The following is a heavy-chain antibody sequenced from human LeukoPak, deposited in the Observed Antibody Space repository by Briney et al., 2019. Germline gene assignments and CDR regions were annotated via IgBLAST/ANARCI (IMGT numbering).Heavy chain of an antibody. CDR2: ISSSGGTI. Sequence: GGSLRLSCAASGFTFSSYEMNWVRQAPGKGLEWVSYISSSGGTIYYADSVKGRFTISRDNAKNSLYLQMNSLRAEDTAVYYCARGLGSSRAFDIWGQGTMVTVSS. J-gene: IGHJ3*02. CDR1: GFTFSSYE. V-gene: IGHV3-48*03. D-gene: IGHD1-26*01. CDR3: ARGLGSSRAFDI.